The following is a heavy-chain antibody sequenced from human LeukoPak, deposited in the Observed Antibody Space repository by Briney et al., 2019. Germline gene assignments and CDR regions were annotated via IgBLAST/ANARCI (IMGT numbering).Heavy chain of an antibody. CDR2: IIPIFGTA. Sequence: SVKVSCKASGGTFSSYAISWVRQAPGQGLEWMGGIIPIFGTANYAQKFQGRVTITADESTSTAYMELSSLRSEDTAVYYCARDVAAVAGSKEEYYYMDVWGKGTTVTVSS. CDR3: ARDVAAVAGSKEEYYYMDV. CDR1: GGTFSSYA. J-gene: IGHJ6*03. D-gene: IGHD6-19*01. V-gene: IGHV1-69*13.